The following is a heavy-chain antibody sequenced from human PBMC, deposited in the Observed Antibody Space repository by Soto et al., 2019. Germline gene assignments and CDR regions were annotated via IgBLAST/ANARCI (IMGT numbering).Heavy chain of an antibody. D-gene: IGHD6-6*01. Sequence: QVQLVQSGAEVKKPGSSVKVSCKASGGTFSSYAISWVRQAPGQGLEWMGGIIPIFGTANYAQKFQGRVTITADESTSTAYMELTSLRSEDTAVYYCASPHPPSLSSSHWFDPWGQGTLVTVSS. CDR2: IIPIFGTA. CDR1: GGTFSSYA. V-gene: IGHV1-69*12. CDR3: ASPHPPSLSSSHWFDP. J-gene: IGHJ5*02.